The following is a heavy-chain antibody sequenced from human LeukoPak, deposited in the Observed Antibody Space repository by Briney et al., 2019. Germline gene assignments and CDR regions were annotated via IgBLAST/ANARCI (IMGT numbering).Heavy chain of an antibody. CDR2: IYYSGST. CDR1: GGSISSGGYY. Sequence: PSETLSLTCTVSGGSISSGGYYWSWIRQHPGKGLEWIGYIYYSGSTYYNPSLKSRVTISVDTSKNQFSLKLSSVTAADTAVYYCARAGEAVAVNFDYWGQGTLVTVSS. V-gene: IGHV4-31*03. CDR3: ARAGEAVAVNFDY. J-gene: IGHJ4*02. D-gene: IGHD6-19*01.